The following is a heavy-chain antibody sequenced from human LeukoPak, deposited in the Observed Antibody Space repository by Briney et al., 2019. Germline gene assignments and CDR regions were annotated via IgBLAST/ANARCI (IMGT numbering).Heavy chain of an antibody. Sequence: SQTLSLTCAISGDSVSSNSAAWNWIRQSPSRGLEWLGRTYYRSKWYNDYAASVKSRITINPNTSKNQFSLQLNSVTPEDTAVYYCARELLGIQGGDDAFDIWGQGTMVTVSS. J-gene: IGHJ3*02. V-gene: IGHV6-1*01. CDR2: TYYRSKWYN. CDR3: ARELLGIQGGDDAFDI. CDR1: GDSVSSNSAA. D-gene: IGHD3-16*01.